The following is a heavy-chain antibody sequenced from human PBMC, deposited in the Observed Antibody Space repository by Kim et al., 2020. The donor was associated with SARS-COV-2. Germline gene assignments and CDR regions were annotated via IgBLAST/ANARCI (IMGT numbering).Heavy chain of an antibody. Sequence: ASVKVSCKASGYTFTSYYMHWVRQAPGQGLEWMGIINPSGGSTSYAQKFQGRVTMTRDTSTSTVYMELSSLRSEDTAVYYCARELEPLYYAILTGLGTKQIYGMDVWGQGTTVTVSS. CDR3: ARELEPLYYAILTGLGTKQIYGMDV. CDR1: GYTFTSYY. CDR2: INPSGGST. V-gene: IGHV1-46*01. J-gene: IGHJ6*02. D-gene: IGHD3-9*01.